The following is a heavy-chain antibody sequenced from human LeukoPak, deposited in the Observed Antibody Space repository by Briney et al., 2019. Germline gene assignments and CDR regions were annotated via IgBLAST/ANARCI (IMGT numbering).Heavy chain of an antibody. Sequence: QSGGSLRLSCTVSGFTVSSNSMSWVRQAPGKGLEWVSFIYSDNTHYSDSVKGRFTISRDNSKNTLYLQMNSLRAEDTAVYYCARSIVTTINWFDPWGQGTLVTVSS. CDR1: GFTVSSNS. CDR3: ARSIVTTINWFDP. CDR2: IYSDNT. J-gene: IGHJ5*02. V-gene: IGHV3-53*01. D-gene: IGHD5-12*01.